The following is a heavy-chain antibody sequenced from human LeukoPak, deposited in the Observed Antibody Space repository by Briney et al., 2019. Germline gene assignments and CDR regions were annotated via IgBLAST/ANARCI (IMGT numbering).Heavy chain of an antibody. J-gene: IGHJ4*02. CDR2: ISSSSSTI. D-gene: IGHD5-18*01. Sequence: GGSLRLSCAASGFTFSSYSMNWVRQAPGKGLEWVSYISSSSSTIHYADSVKGRFTISRDNAKNSLYLQMSSLGDEDTAIYYCARGLGGYGFGYWGQGTLVTVSS. V-gene: IGHV3-48*02. CDR3: ARGLGGYGFGY. CDR1: GFTFSSYS.